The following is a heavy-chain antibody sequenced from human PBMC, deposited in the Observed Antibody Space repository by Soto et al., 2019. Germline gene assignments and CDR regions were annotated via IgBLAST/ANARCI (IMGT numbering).Heavy chain of an antibody. CDR1: GYTFTNYG. D-gene: IGHD4-17*01. V-gene: IGHV1-18*04. CDR2: ISAYNGKT. Sequence: QVQLLQSGPEIKKPGASVKVSCTASGYTFTNYGISWVRQAPGQGLEWMAWISAYNGKTKFAQNFQGRVTMTTDTSTSTGYMDLRSLRSDDTAVYYCARDGGYGDADYWGQGTLVSVSS. J-gene: IGHJ4*02. CDR3: ARDGGYGDADY.